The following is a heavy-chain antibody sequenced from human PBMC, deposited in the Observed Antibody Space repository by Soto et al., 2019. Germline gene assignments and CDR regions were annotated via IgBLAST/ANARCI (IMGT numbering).Heavy chain of an antibody. CDR1: GGTFSSYA. D-gene: IGHD4-17*01. Sequence: SVKVSCKASGGTFSSYAISWVRQAPGQGLEWMGGIIPIFGTANYAQKFQGRVTITADESTSTAYMELSSLRSEDTAVYYCARDGSDYGDPSYFDYWGQGTLVTVSS. CDR2: IIPIFGTA. CDR3: ARDGSDYGDPSYFDY. J-gene: IGHJ4*02. V-gene: IGHV1-69*13.